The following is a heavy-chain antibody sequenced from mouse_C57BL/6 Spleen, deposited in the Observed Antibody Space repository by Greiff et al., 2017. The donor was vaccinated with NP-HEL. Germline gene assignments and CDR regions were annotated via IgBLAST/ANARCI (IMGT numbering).Heavy chain of an antibody. J-gene: IGHJ3*01. Sequence: QVQLKQPGAELVKPGASVKMSCKASGYTFTSYWITWVKQRPGQGLEWIGDIYPGSGSTNYNEKFKSKATLTVDTSSSTAYMQLSSLTSEDSAVYYCAREVITTVVDWFAYWGQGTLFTVSA. CDR1: GYTFTSYW. V-gene: IGHV1-55*01. CDR3: AREVITTVVDWFAY. D-gene: IGHD1-1*01. CDR2: IYPGSGST.